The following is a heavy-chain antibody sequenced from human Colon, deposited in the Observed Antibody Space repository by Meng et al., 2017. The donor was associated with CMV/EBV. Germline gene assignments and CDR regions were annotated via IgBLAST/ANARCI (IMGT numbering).Heavy chain of an antibody. CDR3: ARDGPVAGLGDALDI. J-gene: IGHJ3*02. Sequence: ASVKVSCKASGYTFTSYGISWVRQAPGQGLEWMGWISAYNGNTNYAQKLQGRITLTTDTSTNTAYMELRSLRFDDTAVYYCARDGPVAGLGDALDIWGQGTMVTVSS. D-gene: IGHD6-19*01. CDR1: GYTFTSYG. V-gene: IGHV1-18*01. CDR2: ISAYNGNT.